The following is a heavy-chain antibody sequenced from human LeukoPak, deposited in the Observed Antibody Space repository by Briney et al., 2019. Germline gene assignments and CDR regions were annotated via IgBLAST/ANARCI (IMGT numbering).Heavy chain of an antibody. D-gene: IGHD1-26*01. CDR1: GFRFSDSY. CDR3: AHTPGGVGVTF. J-gene: IGHJ4*02. Sequence: GGSLRLSCAASGFRFSDSYMSWIRQAPGKGLEWLSYISGSSYTKYADSVQDRFTISRDNGRESVYLQMNSLRGEDTAVYYCAHTPGGVGVTFWGQGTLVTVSS. V-gene: IGHV3-11*03. CDR2: ISGSSYT.